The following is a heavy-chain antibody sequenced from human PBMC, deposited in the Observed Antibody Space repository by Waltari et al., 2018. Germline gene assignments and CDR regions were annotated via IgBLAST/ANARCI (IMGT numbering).Heavy chain of an antibody. CDR3: ARGGRVTIFAYYYYGMDV. Sequence: QVQLQQWGAGLLKPSATLSLTCAVYGGSFSGYYCSWIRPPPGRGLEWIGEINHSGSTNYNQSLKSRVTISVDTSKNQFSLKLSSVTAADTAVYYCARGGRVTIFAYYYYGMDVWGQGTTVTVSS. CDR1: GGSFSGYY. J-gene: IGHJ6*02. V-gene: IGHV4-34*01. CDR2: INHSGST. D-gene: IGHD3-3*01.